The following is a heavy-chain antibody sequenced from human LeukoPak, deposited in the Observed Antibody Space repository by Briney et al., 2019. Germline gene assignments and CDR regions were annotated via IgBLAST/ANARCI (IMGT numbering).Heavy chain of an antibody. D-gene: IGHD2-2*01. CDR2: INPNSGGT. CDR1: GYTFTGYY. V-gene: IGHV1-2*06. Sequence: ASVKVSCKASGYTFTGYYMHWVRQAPGQGLEWMGRINPNSGGTNYAQKFQGRVTMTRDTSISTAYMELSSLRSEDTAVYYCATTRQRCSSTSCYDEYYYYMDVWGKGTTVTVSS. J-gene: IGHJ6*03. CDR3: ATTRQRCSSTSCYDEYYYYMDV.